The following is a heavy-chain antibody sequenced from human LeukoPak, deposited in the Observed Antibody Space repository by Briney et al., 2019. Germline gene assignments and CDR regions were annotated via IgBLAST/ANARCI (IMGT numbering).Heavy chain of an antibody. CDR3: ATLISGWSLY. CDR1: GFTFSRYA. V-gene: IGHV3-23*01. D-gene: IGHD6-19*01. Sequence: PGGSLRLSCAASGFTFSRYAMNWVRQAPGKGLEWVSAISGNDGGTYHADSVKGRFTISRDNAKNTLYLQMNSLRAEDTAVYYCATLISGWSLYWGQGTLVTVSS. J-gene: IGHJ4*02. CDR2: ISGNDGGT.